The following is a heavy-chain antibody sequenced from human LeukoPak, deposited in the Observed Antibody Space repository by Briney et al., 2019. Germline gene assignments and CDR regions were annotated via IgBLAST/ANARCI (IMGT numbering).Heavy chain of an antibody. V-gene: IGHV4-59*01. Sequence: SETLSLTCTASGGSISSYYWSWIRQPPGKGLEWVGYIYYSGSTNYNPSLKSRVTISVDTSKNQFSLKLSSVTAADTAVYYCARKRITMIVDIWGQGTMVTVSS. D-gene: IGHD3-22*01. CDR1: GGSISSYY. J-gene: IGHJ3*02. CDR2: IYYSGST. CDR3: ARKRITMIVDI.